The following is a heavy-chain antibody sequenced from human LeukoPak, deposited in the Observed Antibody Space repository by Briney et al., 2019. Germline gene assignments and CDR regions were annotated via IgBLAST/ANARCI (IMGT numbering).Heavy chain of an antibody. Sequence: SETLSLTCNVSGGSGSSSDYYWGWIRQPPGKGLEWIGSIYYSGSTYYNPSLKNRVTISADTSKNQFSLKLSSVTAADTAVYYCARLQLERRGPWFDPWGQGTLVTVSS. D-gene: IGHD1-1*01. CDR1: GGSGSSSDYY. CDR2: IYYSGST. J-gene: IGHJ5*02. CDR3: ARLQLERRGPWFDP. V-gene: IGHV4-39*01.